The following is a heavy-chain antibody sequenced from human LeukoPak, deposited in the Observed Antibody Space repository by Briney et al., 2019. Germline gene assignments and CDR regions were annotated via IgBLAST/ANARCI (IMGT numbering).Heavy chain of an antibody. Sequence: GGSLRLSCVASGFTFSSYGMHWVRQAPGKGLEWVAVIWYDGSNKYYADSVKGRFTISRDNSKNTLYLQMNSLRAEDTAVYYCARSDDYGDYLDYWGQGTLVTVSS. V-gene: IGHV3-33*01. CDR3: ARSDDYGDYLDY. CDR2: IWYDGSNK. J-gene: IGHJ4*02. CDR1: GFTFSSYG. D-gene: IGHD4-17*01.